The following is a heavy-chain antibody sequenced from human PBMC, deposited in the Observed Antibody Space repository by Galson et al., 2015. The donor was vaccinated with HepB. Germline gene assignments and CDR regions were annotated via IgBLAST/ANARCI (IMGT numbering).Heavy chain of an antibody. D-gene: IGHD3-3*01. CDR1: GFTFSSYA. CDR2: ISYDGSNK. J-gene: IGHJ4*02. V-gene: IGHV3-30*04. CDR3: AGRYYDFWSGYQYDY. Sequence: SLRLSCAASGFTFSSYAMHWVRQAPGKGLEWVAIISYDGSNKYYADSVKGRFTISRDNSKNTLYLQMNSLRAEDTAVYYCAGRYYDFWSGYQYDYWGQGTLVTVSS.